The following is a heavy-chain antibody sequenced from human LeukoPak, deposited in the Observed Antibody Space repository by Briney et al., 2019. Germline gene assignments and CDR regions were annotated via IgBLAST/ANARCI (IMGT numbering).Heavy chain of an antibody. J-gene: IGHJ4*02. CDR3: ARVEVDYSGNILKYFFDY. V-gene: IGHV1-18*01. Sequence: ASVKVSCKASGGTFSSYAISWVRQAPGQGLEWMGWISAYNGNTNYAQKLQGRVTMTTDTSTSTAYMELRSLRSDDTAVYYCARVEVDYSGNILKYFFDYWGQGTLVTVSS. CDR2: ISAYNGNT. D-gene: IGHD4-23*01. CDR1: GGTFSSYA.